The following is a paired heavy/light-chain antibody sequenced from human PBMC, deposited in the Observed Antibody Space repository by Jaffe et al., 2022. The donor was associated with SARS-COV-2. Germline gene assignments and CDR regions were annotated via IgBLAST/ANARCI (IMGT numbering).Heavy chain of an antibody. V-gene: IGHV3-23*01. CDR1: GFTFNNYA. Sequence: EVQLLESGGGLVQPGGSLRLSCAASGFTFNNYAMSWVRQAPGRGLEWVSSIIVSGDTTYYTDSIKGRFTISRDNSKNTLYLQMNSLRGDDTAVYYCAKDWRGTFDSSDAFDIWGQGTMVSVSS. J-gene: IGHJ3*02. CDR3: AKDWRGTFDSSDAFDI. CDR2: IIVSGDTT. D-gene: IGHD3-22*01.
Light chain of an antibody. V-gene: IGLV3-1*01. J-gene: IGLJ1*01. Sequence: SYELTQPPSVSVSPGQTASITCSGDRLGHKYVCWYQQKPGQSPVLVIYQDTKRPSGIPERFSGSNSGNTATLTINETQAMDEADYYCQTWDSSTYVFGTGTKVTVL. CDR1: RLGHKY. CDR3: QTWDSSTYV. CDR2: QDT.